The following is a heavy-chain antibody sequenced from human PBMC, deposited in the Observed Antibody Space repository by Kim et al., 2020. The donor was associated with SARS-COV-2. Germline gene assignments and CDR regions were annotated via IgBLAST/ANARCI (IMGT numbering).Heavy chain of an antibody. V-gene: IGHV3-30*04. D-gene: IGHD5-12*01. J-gene: IGHJ6*02. CDR3: ASDLTDSGYDLQVFSPFYYYGMDV. CDR1: GFTFSSYA. Sequence: GGSLRLSCAASGFTFSSYAMHWVRQAPGKGLEWVAVISYDGSNKYYVDSVKGRFTISRDNSKNTLYLQMNSLRAEDTAVYYCASDLTDSGYDLQVFSPFYYYGMDVWGQGTTVTVSS. CDR2: ISYDGSNK.